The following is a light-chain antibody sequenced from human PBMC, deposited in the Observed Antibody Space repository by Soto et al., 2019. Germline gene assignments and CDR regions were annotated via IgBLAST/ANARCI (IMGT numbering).Light chain of an antibody. Sequence: DIQLTQSPSSLSASVGDRVTITCRASQGINSYLAWYQQKPGKGPNLLIYSAFTLQSGVPSRFSGSRSGTDFTLTISSLQPDDVATYYCQMYTSALFTFGPGTKVDIK. CDR1: QGINSY. CDR2: SAF. CDR3: QMYTSALFT. J-gene: IGKJ3*01. V-gene: IGKV1-27*01.